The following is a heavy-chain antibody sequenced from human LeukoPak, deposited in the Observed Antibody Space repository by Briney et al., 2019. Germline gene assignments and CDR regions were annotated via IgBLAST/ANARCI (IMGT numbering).Heavy chain of an antibody. CDR1: GFTFSSYW. CDR2: IKQDGSEK. CDR3: ARDIHNVWFGESPYYFDY. D-gene: IGHD3-10*01. V-gene: IGHV3-7*01. J-gene: IGHJ4*02. Sequence: GGSLRLSCAASGFTFSSYWMSWVRQAPGKGLEWVANIKQDGSEKYYGDSVKGRFTISRDNAKNSLYLQMNSLRAEDTAVYYCARDIHNVWFGESPYYFDYWGQGTLVTVSS.